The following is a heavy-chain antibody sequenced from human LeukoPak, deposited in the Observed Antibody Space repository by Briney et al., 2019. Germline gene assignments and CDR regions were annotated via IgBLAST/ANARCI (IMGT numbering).Heavy chain of an antibody. CDR2: INHSGST. CDR3: ASARGECLVRNWFDP. D-gene: IGHD6-19*01. CDR1: GGSFSVYY. V-gene: IGHV4-34*01. J-gene: IGHJ5*02. Sequence: SETLSLTCAVYGGSFSVYYWSCIRQPPGKGMEWIGEINHSGSTNYNPSLKSRVTISVDTSKNQFSLKLSSVTAADTAVYYCASARGECLVRNWFDPWGQGTLVTVSS.